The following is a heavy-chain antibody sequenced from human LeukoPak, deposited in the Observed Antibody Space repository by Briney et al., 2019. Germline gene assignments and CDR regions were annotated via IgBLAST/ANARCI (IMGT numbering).Heavy chain of an antibody. CDR2: IRGYDGGLST. D-gene: IGHD4-17*01. Sequence: PGGSLRLSCAASGFTFSNYAMFWVRQAPGKGLEWVSAIRGYDGGLSTSYADSVKGRFTISRDNSKNTLYLQMNSLRAEDTAVYYCAKDPHGDYLGAFDFWGQGTMVTVSS. J-gene: IGHJ3*01. V-gene: IGHV3-23*01. CDR3: AKDPHGDYLGAFDF. CDR1: GFTFSNYA.